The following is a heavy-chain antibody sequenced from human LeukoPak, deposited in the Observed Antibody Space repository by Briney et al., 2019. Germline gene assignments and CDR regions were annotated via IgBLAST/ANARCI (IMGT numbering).Heavy chain of an antibody. J-gene: IGHJ4*02. CDR3: ARRGWLAQFDY. D-gene: IGHD5-12*01. V-gene: IGHV4-39*01. CDR1: GGSISSSSYY. CDR2: IYYSGST. Sequence: SETLSLTYTVSGGSISSSSYYWGWIRQPPGKGLEWIGSIYYSGSTYYNPSLKSRVTISVDTSKNQFSLKLSSVTAADTAVYYCARRGWLAQFDYWGQGTLVTVSS.